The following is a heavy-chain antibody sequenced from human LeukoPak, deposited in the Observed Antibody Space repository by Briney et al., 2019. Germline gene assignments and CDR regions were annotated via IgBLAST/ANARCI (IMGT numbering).Heavy chain of an antibody. CDR3: ARSEINDYMNY. D-gene: IGHD4-11*01. V-gene: IGHV4-38-2*02. J-gene: IGHJ4*02. CDR2: INYSEKP. CDR1: GYSIRSGYH. Sequence: SETLSLTCSVSGYSIRSGYHWAWIGQPPGKGLEWIGSINYSEKPYYNPSLKSRGTISVDTSKNQFSLKMTSVTAADTAFYFCARSEINDYMNYWGQGMPVTVSS.